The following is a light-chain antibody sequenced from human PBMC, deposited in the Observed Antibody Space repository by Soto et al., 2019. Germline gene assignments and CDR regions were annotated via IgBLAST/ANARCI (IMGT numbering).Light chain of an antibody. CDR1: QSISIW. Sequence: DIQMTQSPSTLSASVGDRVAISCRASQSISIWLAWYQQKPGKAPKLLIYKASSLESGVPSRFSGSGSGTEFTFTSSSLQADDFANYYCQQYNDYSWTFGQGTKVEIK. CDR2: KAS. J-gene: IGKJ1*01. V-gene: IGKV1-5*03. CDR3: QQYNDYSWT.